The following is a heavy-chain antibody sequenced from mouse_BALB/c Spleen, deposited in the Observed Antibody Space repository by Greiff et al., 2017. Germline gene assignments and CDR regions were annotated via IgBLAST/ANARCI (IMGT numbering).Heavy chain of an antibody. J-gene: IGHJ4*01. CDR2: IWAGGST. V-gene: IGHV2-9*02. CDR3: ARGLYGYDSMDY. D-gene: IGHD2-2*01. Sequence: QVQLKESGPGLVAPSQSLSITCTVSGFSLTSYGVHWVRQPPGKGLEWLGVIWAGGSTNYNSALMSRLSISKDNSKSQVFLKMNSVQTDDTAMYYCARGLYGYDSMDYWGQGTSVTVSS. CDR1: GFSLTSYG.